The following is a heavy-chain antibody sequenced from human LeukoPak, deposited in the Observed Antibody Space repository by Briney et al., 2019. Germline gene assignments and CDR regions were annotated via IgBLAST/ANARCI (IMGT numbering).Heavy chain of an antibody. D-gene: IGHD3-3*01. V-gene: IGHV1-18*01. CDR3: ARAGTYDFWSGYLRGHFDY. CDR2: ISAYNGNT. J-gene: IGHJ4*02. Sequence: ASVKVSCKASGYTFTSHGISWVRQAPGQGLEWMGWISAYNGNTNYAQKLQGRVTMTTDTSTSTAYMELRSLRSDDTAVYYCARAGTYDFWSGYLRGHFDYWGQGTLVTVSS. CDR1: GYTFTSHG.